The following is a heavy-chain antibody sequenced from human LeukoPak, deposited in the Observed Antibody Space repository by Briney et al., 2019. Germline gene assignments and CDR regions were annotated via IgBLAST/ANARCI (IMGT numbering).Heavy chain of an antibody. V-gene: IGHV3-33*05. D-gene: IGHD5-24*01. CDR1: GFIFNNYG. Sequence: GGSLRLSCATTGFIFNNYGMHWVRQAPGKGLEWVALMPYDGSDKYYADSVKGRFTISRDNSKNTLYLQMNSLSVEDTAIYYCARDLKMKYCDFWGQGTLVTVSS. J-gene: IGHJ4*02. CDR2: MPYDGSDK. CDR3: ARDLKMKYCDF.